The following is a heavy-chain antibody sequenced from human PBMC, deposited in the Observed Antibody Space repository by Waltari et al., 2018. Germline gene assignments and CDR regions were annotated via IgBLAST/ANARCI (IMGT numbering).Heavy chain of an antibody. CDR2: IYYSGST. J-gene: IGHJ6*03. Sequence: QVQLQESGPGLVKPSETLSLTCTVSGGSISSYYWSWIRQPPGKGLEWIGYIYYSGSTNYNPSLKSRVTISVDTSKNQFSLKLSSVTAADTAVYYCARDSIGYCSSTSCYYYMDVWGKGTTVTISS. D-gene: IGHD2-2*01. CDR3: ARDSIGYCSSTSCYYYMDV. CDR1: GGSISSYY. V-gene: IGHV4-59*01.